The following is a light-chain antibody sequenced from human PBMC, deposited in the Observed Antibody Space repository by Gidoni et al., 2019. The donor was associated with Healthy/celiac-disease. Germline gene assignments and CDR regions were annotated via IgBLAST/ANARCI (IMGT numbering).Light chain of an antibody. CDR2: AAS. Sequence: DIQMIQSPSSLPASVGDRVTITCRASQSISSYLNWYQQKPGKAPKLLIYAASSLQSGVPSRFSGSGSGTDFTLTISSLQPEDFATYYCQQSYSTSIAFGQGTRLEIK. CDR3: QQSYSTSIA. J-gene: IGKJ5*01. CDR1: QSISSY. V-gene: IGKV1-39*01.